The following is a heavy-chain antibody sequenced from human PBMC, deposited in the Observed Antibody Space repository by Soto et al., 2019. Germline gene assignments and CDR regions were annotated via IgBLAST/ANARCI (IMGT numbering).Heavy chain of an antibody. CDR1: GGSISSGDYY. V-gene: IGHV4-30-4*01. Sequence: SETLSLTCTVSGGSISSGDYYWSWIRQPPGEGLEWIGYIYYSGSTYYNPSLKSRVTISVDTSKNQFSLKLSSVTAADTAVYYCARDGPTSPGSWFDPWGQGTLVTVSS. CDR3: ARDGPTSPGSWFDP. D-gene: IGHD2-15*01. J-gene: IGHJ5*02. CDR2: IYYSGST.